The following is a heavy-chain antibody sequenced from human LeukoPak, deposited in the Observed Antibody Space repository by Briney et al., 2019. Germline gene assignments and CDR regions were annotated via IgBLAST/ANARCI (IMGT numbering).Heavy chain of an antibody. CDR3: ATGLLKDSSGWAGST. CDR2: ISGSGGST. CDR1: GFTFISYS. J-gene: IGHJ5*02. V-gene: IGHV3-23*01. Sequence: VGALRLSCAASGFTFISYSMSWVRQPPGKGLEGVSAISGSGGSTYYAASVKGRSTISGDNTKNTLYLQMSSLSAEDTAVYYCATGLLKDSSGWAGSTWGQGTLVTVSS. D-gene: IGHD6-19*01.